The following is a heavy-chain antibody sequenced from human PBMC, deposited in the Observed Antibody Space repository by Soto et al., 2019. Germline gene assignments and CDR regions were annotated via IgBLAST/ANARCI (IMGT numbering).Heavy chain of an antibody. CDR2: ISPSGGST. CDR3: ARQYCSGGSCYTLDY. D-gene: IGHD2-15*01. CDR1: GSTNSKDL. V-gene: IGHV1-46*01. Sequence: ASVKLSRQTSGSTNSKDLINRRRQTPGQGLEWMGIISPSGGSTSYAQTFQGRVTMTRDTSTSTVYMELSSLRSEDTAVYYCARQYCSGGSCYTLDYWGQGTLVTVSS. J-gene: IGHJ4*02.